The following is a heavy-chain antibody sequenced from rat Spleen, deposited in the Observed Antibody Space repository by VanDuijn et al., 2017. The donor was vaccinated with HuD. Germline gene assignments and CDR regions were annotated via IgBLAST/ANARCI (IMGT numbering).Heavy chain of an antibody. CDR1: GFTFSNYH. J-gene: IGHJ3*01. CDR3: ARPTEGIAWFVY. V-gene: IGHV5-25*01. Sequence: EVQLVESGGGLVQPGRSMKLSCAASGFTFSNYHMAWVRQAPTKGLEWVASISSGGGDTYYRDSVKGRFTISRAIAKRILFLEMDSLRSEYTATYYCARPTEGIAWFVYWGQGTLVTVSS. CDR2: ISSGGGDT. D-gene: IGHD1-11*01.